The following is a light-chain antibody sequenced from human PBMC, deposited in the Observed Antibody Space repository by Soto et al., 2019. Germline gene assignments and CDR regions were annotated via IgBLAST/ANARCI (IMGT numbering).Light chain of an antibody. CDR3: GSWDSSLSAYV. V-gene: IGLV1-51*01. J-gene: IGLJ1*01. CDR1: SSNIGGNS. CDR2: DDD. Sequence: GQRVTISCSGSSSNIGGNSVSWYQQLPGTAPKLLIYDDDKRPSGIPDRFSGSKSGTSATLGITGFQTGDEADYYCGSWDSSLSAYVFGTGTKVTVL.